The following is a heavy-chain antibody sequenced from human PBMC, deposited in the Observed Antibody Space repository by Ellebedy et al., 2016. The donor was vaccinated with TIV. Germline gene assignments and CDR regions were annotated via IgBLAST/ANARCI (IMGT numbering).Heavy chain of an antibody. CDR1: GGSFSGYY. Sequence: SETLSLXXAVYGGSFSGYYWSWIRQPPGKGLEWIGEINHSGSTNYNPSLKSRVTISVDTSKNQFSLKLSSVTAADTAVYYCARDKCSGGSCYCDYWGQGTLVTVSS. CDR2: INHSGST. CDR3: ARDKCSGGSCYCDY. J-gene: IGHJ4*02. V-gene: IGHV4-34*01. D-gene: IGHD2-15*01.